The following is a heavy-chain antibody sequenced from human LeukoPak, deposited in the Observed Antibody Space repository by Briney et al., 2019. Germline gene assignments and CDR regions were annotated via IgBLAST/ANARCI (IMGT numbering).Heavy chain of an antibody. CDR1: GGSFSVYY. Sequence: PSETLSLTCAVYGGSFSVYYWSWIRQPPGKGLEWIGEINHSGSTNYNPSLKSRVTISVDASKNQFSLQLNSVTAADTAVYYCARERNRRATFYQSPLDHWGQGTLVTVSS. J-gene: IGHJ4*02. CDR3: ARERNRRATFYQSPLDH. CDR2: INHSGST. D-gene: IGHD1/OR15-1a*01. V-gene: IGHV4-34*01.